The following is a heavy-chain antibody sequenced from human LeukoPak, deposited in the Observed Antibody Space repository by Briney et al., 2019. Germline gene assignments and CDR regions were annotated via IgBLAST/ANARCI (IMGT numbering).Heavy chain of an antibody. CDR2: INPNSGGT. V-gene: IGHV1-2*02. J-gene: IGHJ5*02. CDR3: ARDLRGYSSSTDQYWFDP. CDR1: GHTFTGHY. Sequence: ASVKVSCKASGHTFTGHYVHWVRQAPGQGLEWMAWINPNSGGTNYAQKSQGRVTMTRDTSISTAYMELSRLRSDDTAVYYCARDLRGYSSSTDQYWFDPWGQGTLVTASS. D-gene: IGHD6-6*01.